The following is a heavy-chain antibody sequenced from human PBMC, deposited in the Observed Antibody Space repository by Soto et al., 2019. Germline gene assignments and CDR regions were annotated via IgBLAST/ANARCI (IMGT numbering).Heavy chain of an antibody. D-gene: IGHD3-22*01. CDR3: AGDPDSHYNDSHAYSYP. CDR2: IIPIIGII. CDR1: GGTFSTYT. V-gene: IGHV1-69*08. J-gene: IGHJ5*02. Sequence: QVQLVQSGAEVKKPGSSVKVSCKASGGTFSTYTITWVRQAPGQGLEWMGRIIPIIGIINYAQKFQGRVTITADKLTRIAYMELTRVIADDTAVYYCAGDPDSHYNDSHAYSYPWGQGTLVTV.